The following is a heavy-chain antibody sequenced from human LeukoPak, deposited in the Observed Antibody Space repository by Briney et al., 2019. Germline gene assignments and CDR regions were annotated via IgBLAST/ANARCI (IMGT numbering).Heavy chain of an antibody. D-gene: IGHD6-19*01. V-gene: IGHV3-53*01. CDR2: FYSGGST. Sequence: GXXXXSXXASGFTFSSNYMSWVRQAPGKGLXWXXXFYSGGSTYYSDSVKGRFTISRDNSKNTLYLQMNSLRAEDTAVYYCARVRAVAGIRYWYFDLSGRGTLVTVSS. CDR3: ARVRAVAGIRYWYFDL. J-gene: IGHJ2*01. CDR1: GFTFSSNY.